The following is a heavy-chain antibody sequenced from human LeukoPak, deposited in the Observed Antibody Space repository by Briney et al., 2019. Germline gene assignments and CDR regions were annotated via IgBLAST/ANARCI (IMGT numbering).Heavy chain of an antibody. CDR3: ASSNYYDSSGYYPWYNWFDP. Sequence: ASVKVSCKASGYTFTSYGISWVRQAPGQGLEWMGWISAYNGNTNYAQKLQGRGTMTTDTSTSTAYMELRSLRSDDTAVYYCASSNYYDSSGYYPWYNWFDPWGQGTLVTVSS. CDR2: ISAYNGNT. CDR1: GYTFTSYG. V-gene: IGHV1-18*01. D-gene: IGHD3-22*01. J-gene: IGHJ5*02.